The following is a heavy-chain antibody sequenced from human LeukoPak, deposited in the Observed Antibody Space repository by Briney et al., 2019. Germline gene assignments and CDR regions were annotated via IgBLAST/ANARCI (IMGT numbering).Heavy chain of an antibody. Sequence: PSETLSLTCTVSGGSISSYYWSWIRQPAGKGLEWIGRIYTSGSTNYNPSLKSRVTMSVDTSKNQFSLELSSVTAADTAVYYCARDTVTATVTNYYYYYMDVWGKGTTVTVSS. CDR2: IYTSGST. D-gene: IGHD4-11*01. CDR3: ARDTVTATVTNYYYYYMDV. V-gene: IGHV4-4*07. CDR1: GGSISSYY. J-gene: IGHJ6*03.